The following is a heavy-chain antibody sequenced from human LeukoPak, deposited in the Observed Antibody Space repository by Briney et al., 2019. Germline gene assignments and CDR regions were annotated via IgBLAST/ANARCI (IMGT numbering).Heavy chain of an antibody. CDR1: GFTFSSYG. J-gene: IGHJ4*02. D-gene: IGHD3-10*01. CDR2: ISYDGSNK. V-gene: IGHV3-30*18. CDR3: AKDLRDYYGSVKY. Sequence: GGSLRLSCAASGFTFSSYGMHWVRQAPGKGLEWVAVISYDGSNKYYADSVKGRFTISRDNSKNTLYLQMNSLRAADTAVYYCAKDLRDYYGSVKYWGQGTLVTVSS.